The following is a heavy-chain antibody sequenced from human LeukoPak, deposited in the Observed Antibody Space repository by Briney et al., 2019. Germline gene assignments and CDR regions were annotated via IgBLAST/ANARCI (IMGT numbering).Heavy chain of an antibody. CDR2: INPNSGGT. D-gene: IGHD5-18*01. CDR3: ARGDNYGYLY. Sequence: ASVKVSCKASGYAFTSCNIHWVRQAPGQGLEWMGRINPNSGGTNYAQKFQGRVTMTPDTSISTAYMELSRLRSDDTAVYYCARGDNYGYLYWGQGTLATVSS. CDR1: GYAFTSCN. V-gene: IGHV1-2*06. J-gene: IGHJ4*02.